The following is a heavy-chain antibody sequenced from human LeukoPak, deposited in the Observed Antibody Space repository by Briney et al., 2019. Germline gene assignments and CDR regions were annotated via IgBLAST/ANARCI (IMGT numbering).Heavy chain of an antibody. J-gene: IGHJ4*02. CDR1: GGSIRSGGYY. V-gene: IGHV4-31*03. Sequence: SETLSLTCTVSGGSIRSGGYYWSWIRQHPGKGLEWIGYIYYSGSTYYNPSLKSRVTISVDTSKNQFSLKLSSVTAADTAVYYCARAQYSSGWYFDYWGRGTLVTVSS. CDR2: IYYSGST. CDR3: ARAQYSSGWYFDY. D-gene: IGHD6-19*01.